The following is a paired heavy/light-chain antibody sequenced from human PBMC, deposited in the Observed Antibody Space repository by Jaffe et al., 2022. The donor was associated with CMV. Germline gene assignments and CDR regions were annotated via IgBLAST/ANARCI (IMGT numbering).Light chain of an antibody. Sequence: QSVLTQSPSASGTPGQRVSVSCSGSNSNIGGYAVNWYQQLPGAAPKLLIHSSTERPSGVPERFSGSRSGTSASLTISGLQSEDEGDYYCAAWDESLNGLLFGGGTKLTVL. V-gene: IGLV1-44*01. CDR1: NSNIGGYA. J-gene: IGLJ2*01. CDR2: SST. CDR3: AAWDESLNGLL.
Heavy chain of an antibody. CDR3: AVRQVDRVGWIEF. CDR1: GYTLSKYH. CDR2: IDPAGGTA. D-gene: IGHD5-12*01. Sequence: QVQLVQSGPEVKKPGASVKVSCKASGYTLSKYHIHWLRQAPGQGLEWMGMIDPAGGTANSAQKFQGRVILTADTSTNTVNMEVLRLRSDETAVYYCAVRQVDRVGWIEFWGQGTLVTVSS. V-gene: IGHV1-46*01. J-gene: IGHJ4*02.